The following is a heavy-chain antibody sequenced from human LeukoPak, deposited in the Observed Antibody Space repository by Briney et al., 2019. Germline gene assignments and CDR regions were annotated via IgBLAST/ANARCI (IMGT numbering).Heavy chain of an antibody. CDR3: YCSSSSCYAANGLDV. Sequence: GGSLRLSCVASGFTFSSYAMSWVRQAPGKGLEWVSTISGSGSNTYYADSVKGRFTISRDNSKNTLYLQMNSLRAVDTAVYYSYCSSSSCYAANGLDVWGKGTTVTVSS. CDR2: ISGSGSNT. J-gene: IGHJ6*04. D-gene: IGHD2-2*01. CDR1: GFTFSSYA. V-gene: IGHV3-23*01.